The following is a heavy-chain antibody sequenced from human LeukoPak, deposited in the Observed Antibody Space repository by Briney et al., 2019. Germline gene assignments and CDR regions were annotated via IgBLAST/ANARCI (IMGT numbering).Heavy chain of an antibody. CDR3: AKDVIRDY. CDR1: GFTVSSNS. J-gene: IGHJ4*02. CDR2: IYSSVT. D-gene: IGHD2-21*01. V-gene: IGHV3-53*01. Sequence: PGGSLRLSCTVSGFTVSSNSMNWVRQAPGKGLEWVSFIYSSVTHYSDSVKGRFTISRDNSKNTLFLQMNSLRAEDTAVYYCAKDVIRDYWGQGTLVTVSS.